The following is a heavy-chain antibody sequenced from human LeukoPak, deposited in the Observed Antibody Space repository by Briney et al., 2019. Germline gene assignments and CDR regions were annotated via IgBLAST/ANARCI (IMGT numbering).Heavy chain of an antibody. CDR1: GGSFSGYY. J-gene: IGHJ4*02. CDR3: ARAKDYGGNAPCRVDY. V-gene: IGHV4-34*01. CDR2: INHSGST. Sequence: KPSETLSLTCAVYGGSFSGYYWSWIRQPPGKGLEWIGEINHSGSTNYNPSLKSRVTISVDTSKNQFSLKLSSVTAADTAVYYCARAKDYGGNAPCRVDYWGQGTLVTVSS. D-gene: IGHD4-23*01.